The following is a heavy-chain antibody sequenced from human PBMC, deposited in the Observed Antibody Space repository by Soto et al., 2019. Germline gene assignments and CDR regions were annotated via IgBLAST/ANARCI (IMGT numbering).Heavy chain of an antibody. Sequence: QVQLVQSGAEVKKPGASVKVSCKVSGYIVTKLSMHWVRQAPGKGLEWMGGFDSEDGETVYAQKFQGRVTMTEDTSTDTAYMELSSLRSEDTAVYYCATSSPANYYYGVDVWGQGTTVIVSS. D-gene: IGHD2-2*01. CDR2: FDSEDGET. V-gene: IGHV1-24*01. CDR3: ATSSPANYYYGVDV. J-gene: IGHJ6*02. CDR1: GYIVTKLS.